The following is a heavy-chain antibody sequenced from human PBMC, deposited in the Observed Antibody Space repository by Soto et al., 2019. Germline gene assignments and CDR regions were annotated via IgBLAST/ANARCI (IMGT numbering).Heavy chain of an antibody. CDR2: IYHSGST. Sequence: SETLSLTCAVSGGSISSGNWWSWVRQPPGKGLEWIGEIYHSGSTNYNPSLKSRVTISVDTSKNQFSLKLTSVTAADTAVYYCARAYYYDSSGSFGYWGQGTLVTVSS. J-gene: IGHJ4*02. V-gene: IGHV4-4*02. CDR1: GGSISSGNW. D-gene: IGHD3-22*01. CDR3: ARAYYYDSSGSFGY.